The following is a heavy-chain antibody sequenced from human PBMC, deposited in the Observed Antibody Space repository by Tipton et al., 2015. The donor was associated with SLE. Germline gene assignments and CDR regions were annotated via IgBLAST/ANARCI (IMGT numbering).Heavy chain of an antibody. CDR2: INHSGST. Sequence: TLSLTCTVSGAPINSNFWSWIRQPPGKGLEWIGEINHSGSTNYNPSLKSRVTISVDTSKNQFSLKLSPVTAADTAVYYCAGGRITIFGVVIRYYYYGMGVWGQGTTVTVSS. CDR1: GAPINSNF. D-gene: IGHD3-3*01. J-gene: IGHJ6*02. V-gene: IGHV4-34*01. CDR3: AGGRITIFGVVIRYYYYGMGV.